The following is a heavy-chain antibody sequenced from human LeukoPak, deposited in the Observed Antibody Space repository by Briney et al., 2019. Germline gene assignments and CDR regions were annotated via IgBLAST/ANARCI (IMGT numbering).Heavy chain of an antibody. CDR1: GFTFSGSA. V-gene: IGHV3-73*01. Sequence: GGSLRLSCAASGFTFSGSAMHWVRQASGKGLEWVGRIRSKANSYATAYAASVKGRFTISRDDSKNTAYLQMNSLKTEDTAVYYCTRDQWELYCWGQGTLVTVSS. CDR3: TRDQWELYC. D-gene: IGHD3-10*01. CDR2: IRSKANSYAT. J-gene: IGHJ4*02.